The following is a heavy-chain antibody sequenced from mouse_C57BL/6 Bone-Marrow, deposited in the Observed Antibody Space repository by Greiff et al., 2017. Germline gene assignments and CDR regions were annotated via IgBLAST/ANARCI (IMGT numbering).Heavy chain of an antibody. V-gene: IGHV5-4*01. CDR1: GFTFSSYA. J-gene: IGHJ3*01. CDR3: AREEAVVGRFAY. Sequence: EVQLVESGGGLVKPGGSLKLSCAASGFTFSSYAMSWVRQTPEKRLEWVATISDGGSYTYYPDNVKGRFTISRDNAKNNLYLQMSHLKSEDTAMYYCAREEAVVGRFAYWGQGTLVTVSA. D-gene: IGHD1-1*01. CDR2: ISDGGSYT.